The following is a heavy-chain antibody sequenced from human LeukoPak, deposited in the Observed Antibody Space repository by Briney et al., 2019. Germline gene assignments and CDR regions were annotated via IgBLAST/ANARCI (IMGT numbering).Heavy chain of an antibody. CDR2: IYTSGST. V-gene: IGHV4-61*02. J-gene: IGHJ6*03. CDR3: ASFHYYYMDV. CDR1: GGSISSGSYY. Sequence: SETLSLTCTVSGGSISSGSYYWSWIRQPAGKGLEWIGRIYTSGSTNYNPSLKSRVTISVDTSKNQFSLKLSSVTAADTAVYYCASFHYYYMDVWGKGTTVTVSS.